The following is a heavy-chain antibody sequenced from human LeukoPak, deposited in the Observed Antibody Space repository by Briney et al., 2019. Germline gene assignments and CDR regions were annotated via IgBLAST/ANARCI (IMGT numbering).Heavy chain of an antibody. CDR1: GFTFSSYE. CDR2: ISSSGSTI. J-gene: IGHJ4*02. D-gene: IGHD2-2*01. CDR3: AREDCNSTSCYAIDY. V-gene: IGHV3-48*03. Sequence: GGSLRLSCAASGFTFSSYEMNWVRQAPGKGLEWVSYISSSGSTIYYADSVKGRFTISRDNAKNSLYLQMNSLRAEDTAVYYCAREDCNSTSCYAIDYWGQGTLVTVSS.